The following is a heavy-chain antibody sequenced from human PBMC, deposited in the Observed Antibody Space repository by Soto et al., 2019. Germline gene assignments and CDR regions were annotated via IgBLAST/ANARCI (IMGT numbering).Heavy chain of an antibody. Sequence: QVQLVQSGAEVKEPGASVRVSCKAFGYTFTAYNIHWLRQAPGQGLEWMGWINAGNGNTRSSRKFQGRVIITRDTSATTAYLEVDSLRSEDTAIYYWARVAPSGGSVPRFDTWGQGTLLTVSS. CDR3: ARVAPSGGSVPRFDT. D-gene: IGHD3-10*01. V-gene: IGHV1-3*01. CDR2: INAGNGNT. J-gene: IGHJ5*02. CDR1: GYTFTAYN.